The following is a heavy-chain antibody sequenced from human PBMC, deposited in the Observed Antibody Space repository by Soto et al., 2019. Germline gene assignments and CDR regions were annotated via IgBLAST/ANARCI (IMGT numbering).Heavy chain of an antibody. V-gene: IGHV5-51*01. CDR1: GYSFTSYW. J-gene: IGHJ6*03. CDR3: ARHGDEVAARPPHYYYYYYMDV. CDR2: IYPGDSDT. Sequence: PGESLKISCKGSGYSFTSYWIGWVRQMPGKGLEWMGIIYPGDSDTRYSPSSQGQVTISADKSISTAYLQWSSLKASDTVMYYCARHGDEVAARPPHYYYYYYMDVWGKGTTVTVSS. D-gene: IGHD6-6*01.